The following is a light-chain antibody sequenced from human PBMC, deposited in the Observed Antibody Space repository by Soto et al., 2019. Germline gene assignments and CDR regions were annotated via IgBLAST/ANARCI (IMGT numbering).Light chain of an antibody. V-gene: IGKV1-39*01. CDR3: QHTYSTPFT. Sequence: DIQMTQSPSPLSASVGDRVTITCRSSQSISSYVNWYQQKPGIAPRLLIFAASNLQTGVPSRVSGSGSGTDFTLTISSLQPEDFGTYFCQHTYSTPFTFGPGTKVDI. CDR1: QSISSY. CDR2: AAS. J-gene: IGKJ3*01.